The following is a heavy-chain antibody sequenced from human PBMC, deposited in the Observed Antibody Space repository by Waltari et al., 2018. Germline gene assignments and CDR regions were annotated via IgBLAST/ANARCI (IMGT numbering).Heavy chain of an antibody. CDR1: GGSFSGYY. J-gene: IGHJ4*02. CDR3: ARREGGSGSYFYFDY. V-gene: IGHV4-34*01. Sequence: QVQLQQWGAGLLKPSETLSLTCAVYGGSFSGYYWSWIRQPPGKGMEWIGEINHSGSTNYNPSLKSRVTISVDPSKNQFSLKLSSVTAADTAVYYCARREGGSGSYFYFDYWGQGTLVTVSS. CDR2: INHSGST. D-gene: IGHD3-10*01.